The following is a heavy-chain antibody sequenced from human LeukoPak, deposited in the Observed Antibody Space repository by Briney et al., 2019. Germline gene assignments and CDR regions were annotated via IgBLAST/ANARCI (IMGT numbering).Heavy chain of an antibody. CDR1: GFTFSSYA. CDR2: ISGSGDNT. J-gene: IGHJ4*02. CDR3: AKGSYYDSSGTYYFDY. D-gene: IGHD3-22*01. V-gene: IGHV3-23*01. Sequence: GGSLRLSCAASGFTFSSYAMSWVRQAPGKGLEWVSAISGSGDNTYYADSVKGRFTISRDNSKNTLYLQMNSLRAEGTALYYCAKGSYYDSSGTYYFDYWGQGTLVTVSS.